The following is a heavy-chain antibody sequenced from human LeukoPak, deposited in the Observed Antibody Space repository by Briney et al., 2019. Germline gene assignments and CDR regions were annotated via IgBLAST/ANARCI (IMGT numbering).Heavy chain of an antibody. J-gene: IGHJ4*02. CDR3: VREVYGSDFFDY. V-gene: IGHV3-21*01. D-gene: IGHD6-19*01. CDR1: GFTFSSYS. CDR2: ISSSSSYI. Sequence: GGSLRLSCAASGFTFSSYSMNWVRQAPGKGLEWVSSISSSSSYIYYADSVKGRFTISRDNAKNSLYLQMNSLRAEDTAVYYCVREVYGSDFFDYWGQGTLVTVSS.